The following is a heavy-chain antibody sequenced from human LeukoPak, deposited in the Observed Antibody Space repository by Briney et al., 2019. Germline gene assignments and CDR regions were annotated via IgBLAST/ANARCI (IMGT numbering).Heavy chain of an antibody. J-gene: IGHJ4*02. V-gene: IGHV1-2*02. CDR2: INPNSGGT. CDR1: GYTFTGHY. Sequence: ASVKVSCKASGYTFTGHYMHWVRQAPGQGLEWMGWINPNSGGTNYAQKFQGRVTITADKSTSTAYMELSSLRSEDTAVYHCARGVSSGWTSFDYWGQGTLVTVSS. D-gene: IGHD6-19*01. CDR3: ARGVSSGWTSFDY.